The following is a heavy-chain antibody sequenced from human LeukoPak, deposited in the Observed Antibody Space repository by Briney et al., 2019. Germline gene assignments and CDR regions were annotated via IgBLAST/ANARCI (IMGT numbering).Heavy chain of an antibody. D-gene: IGHD3-3*01. CDR3: ARVFRDFWSGYALDY. CDR1: GFTFSSYS. J-gene: IGHJ4*02. Sequence: GGSLRLSCAASGFTFSSYSMNWVRQAPGKGLEWVSSISSSSSYIYYADSVKVRFTISRDNAKNSLYLQMNSLRAEDTAVYYCARVFRDFWSGYALDYWGQGTLVTVSS. CDR2: ISSSSSYI. V-gene: IGHV3-21*01.